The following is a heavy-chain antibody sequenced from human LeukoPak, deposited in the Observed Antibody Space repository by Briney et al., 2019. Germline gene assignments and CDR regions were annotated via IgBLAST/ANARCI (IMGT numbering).Heavy chain of an antibody. CDR2: INHSGST. Sequence: PSETLSLTCAVYGGSFSGYYWSWIRQPPGKGLEWIGEINHSGSTNYNPSPKSRVTISVDTSKNQFSLKLSSVTAADTAVYYCARVLVYSNYVRVSGWFGPWGQGTLVTVSS. D-gene: IGHD4-11*01. V-gene: IGHV4-34*01. CDR1: GGSFSGYY. CDR3: ARVLVYSNYVRVSGWFGP. J-gene: IGHJ5*02.